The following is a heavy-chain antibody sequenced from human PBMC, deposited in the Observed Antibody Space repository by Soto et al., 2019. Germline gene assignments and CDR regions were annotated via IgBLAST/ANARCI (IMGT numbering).Heavy chain of an antibody. J-gene: IGHJ4*02. CDR1: GGSFNGYS. CDR2: ISYRGST. V-gene: IGHV4-34*01. Sequence: PSETLSLTCNVSGGSFNGYSWSWFRQTSGKGLGWIGDISYRGSTSYSPSLKSRLMISLDTSNNQFSLKVASVTAADTAVYYCARALLGFSYGYGGYFDPWGPGTLVTVSS. D-gene: IGHD3-16*01. CDR3: ARALLGFSYGYGGYFDP.